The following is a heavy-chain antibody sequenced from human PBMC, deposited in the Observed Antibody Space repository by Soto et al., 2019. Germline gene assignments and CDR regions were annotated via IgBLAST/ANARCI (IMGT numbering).Heavy chain of an antibody. Sequence: PVAALNLSCTGSVCSFAGYWLTRVRQEPGKGIVWMGRIDPSDSQTYYSPSFRGHVTISATKSITTVFLQWSSLRASDTAMYYCARQIYDSDTGPNFQYYFDSWGQGNPVNVSS. J-gene: IGHJ4*02. CDR3: ARQIYDSDTGPNFQYYFDS. CDR1: VCSFAGYW. CDR2: IDPSDSQT. D-gene: IGHD3-22*01. V-gene: IGHV5-10-1*01.